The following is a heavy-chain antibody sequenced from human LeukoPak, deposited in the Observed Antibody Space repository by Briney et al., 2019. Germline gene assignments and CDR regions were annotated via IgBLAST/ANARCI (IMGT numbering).Heavy chain of an antibody. J-gene: IGHJ4*02. V-gene: IGHV3-30*18. CDR2: ISSDGSDK. CDR1: GFTFSSFD. Sequence: GGSLRLSCAASGFTFSSFDMHWVRQAPGKGLEWVAVISSDGSDKYYADSGKGRFTISRDNSKNQLYLQMNSLRAEDTAVYYCAKGVRGVIAYYFDYWGQGALVTVSS. D-gene: IGHD3-10*01. CDR3: AKGVRGVIAYYFDY.